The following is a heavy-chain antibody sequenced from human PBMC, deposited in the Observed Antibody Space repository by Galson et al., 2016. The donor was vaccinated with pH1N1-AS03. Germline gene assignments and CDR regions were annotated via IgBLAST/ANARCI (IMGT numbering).Heavy chain of an antibody. Sequence: SLRLSCAASGFTFTTYWMHWVRQAPGRGLEWLSCISSSSSSIYYAASVKGRFTISRDNANNSLFLLMNSLRAEDTAVYFCAREDFWDGFDIWGHGTTVSVSS. CDR1: GFTFTTYW. D-gene: IGHD3-3*01. CDR2: ISSSSSSI. V-gene: IGHV3-48*01. CDR3: AREDFWDGFDI. J-gene: IGHJ3*02.